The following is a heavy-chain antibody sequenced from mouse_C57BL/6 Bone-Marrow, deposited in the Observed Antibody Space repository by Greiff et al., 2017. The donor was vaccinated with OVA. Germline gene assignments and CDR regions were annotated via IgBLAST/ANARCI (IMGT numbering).Heavy chain of an antibody. J-gene: IGHJ2*01. CDR2: IYPGDGDT. CDR1: GYAFSSSW. D-gene: IGHD1-1*01. Sequence: VQLQESGPELVKPGASVKISCKASGYAFSSSWMNWVKQRPGKGLEWIGRIYPGDGDTNYNGKFKGKATLTADKSSSTAYMQLSSLTSEDSAVYFCARLLRSHYFDYWGQGTTLTVSS. CDR3: ARLLRSHYFDY. V-gene: IGHV1-82*01.